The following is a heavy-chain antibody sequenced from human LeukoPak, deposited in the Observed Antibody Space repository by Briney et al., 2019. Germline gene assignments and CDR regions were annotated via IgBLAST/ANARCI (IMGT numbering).Heavy chain of an antibody. J-gene: IGHJ4*02. V-gene: IGHV3-7*01. CDR2: IKQDGSEE. CDR3: ARSSHGDPYYFDY. Sequence: PGGSLRLSCAASGFTFSSYWMSWVRQAPGKGLEWVANIKQDGSEEYYVDSVKGRFTIFRDNAKNSLYLQMNSLRAEDTAVYYCARSSHGDPYYFDYWGQGTLVTVSS. D-gene: IGHD4-17*01. CDR1: GFTFSSYW.